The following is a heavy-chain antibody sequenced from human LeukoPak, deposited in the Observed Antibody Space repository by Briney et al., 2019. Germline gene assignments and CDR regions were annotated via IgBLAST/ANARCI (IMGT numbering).Heavy chain of an antibody. CDR3: ARCPYDSSGYYSVPSHLDY. CDR2: IKQDGSAK. CDR1: GFTFSDYA. Sequence: GGSLRLSCAASGFTFSDYAVTWVRQAPGKGLEWVANIKQDGSAKYYVDSLRGRFSISRDNVKNSLFLQMNSLSAEDTAVYYCARCPYDSSGYYSVPSHLDYWGQGTLVTVSS. V-gene: IGHV3-7*01. D-gene: IGHD3-22*01. J-gene: IGHJ4*02.